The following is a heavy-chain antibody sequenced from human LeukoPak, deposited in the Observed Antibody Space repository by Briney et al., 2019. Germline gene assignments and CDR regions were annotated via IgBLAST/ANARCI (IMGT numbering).Heavy chain of an antibody. CDR3: ARVGYSSSGNYYNDRGAFDY. V-gene: IGHV4-4*07. CDR1: GGSISSYY. J-gene: IGHJ4*02. Sequence: TSETLSLTCTVSGGSISSYYWSWIRQPAGKGLEWIGRIYTSGSTNYNPSLKSRVTMSVDPSKNQFSLKLSSVTAADTAVYYCARVGYSSSGNYYNDRGAFDYWGQGTLVTVSS. D-gene: IGHD3-10*01. CDR2: IYTSGST.